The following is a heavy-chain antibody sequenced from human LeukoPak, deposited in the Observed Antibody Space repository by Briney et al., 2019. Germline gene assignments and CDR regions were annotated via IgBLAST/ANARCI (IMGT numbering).Heavy chain of an antibody. CDR2: IYTSGST. CDR1: GGSISSGSYY. J-gene: IGHJ4*02. D-gene: IGHD3-9*01. Sequence: SETLSLTCTVSGGSISSGSYYWSWIRQPAGKGLEWIGRIYTSGSTNYNPSLKSQVTISVDTSKNQFSLKLSSVTAADTAVYYCARGEYYDILTGLVFDYWGQGTLVTVSS. CDR3: ARGEYYDILTGLVFDY. V-gene: IGHV4-61*02.